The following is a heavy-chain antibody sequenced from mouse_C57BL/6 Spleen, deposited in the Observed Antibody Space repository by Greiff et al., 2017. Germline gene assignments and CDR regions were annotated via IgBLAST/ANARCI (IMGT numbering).Heavy chain of an antibody. CDR2: IYPGDGDT. Sequence: QVQLQQSGPELVKPGASVKISCKASGYAFSSSWMNWVKQRPGKGLEWIGRIYPGDGDTNYNGKFKGKATLTADKSSSTAYMQLSSLTSEDSAVYFCARGYGSSYPDYWGQGTTLTVSS. V-gene: IGHV1-82*01. CDR1: GYAFSSSW. J-gene: IGHJ2*01. D-gene: IGHD1-1*01. CDR3: ARGYGSSYPDY.